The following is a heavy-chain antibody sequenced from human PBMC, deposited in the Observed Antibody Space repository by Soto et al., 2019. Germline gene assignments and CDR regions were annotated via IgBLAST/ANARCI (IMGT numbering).Heavy chain of an antibody. J-gene: IGHJ4*02. V-gene: IGHV3-23*01. CDR2: ISARGGSS. CDR3: AKGSIEYRASVDN. CDR1: GFSFSSYA. Sequence: EVQLLESGGGLVQPGGSLRLSCVASGFSFSSYAMVWVRQAPGKGLEWVSVISARGGSSYFADTVKGRFTISRDNSKNLLSLEMNSLRDEDTAIYFCAKGSIEYRASVDNWGQGTLVLVSS. D-gene: IGHD3-16*02.